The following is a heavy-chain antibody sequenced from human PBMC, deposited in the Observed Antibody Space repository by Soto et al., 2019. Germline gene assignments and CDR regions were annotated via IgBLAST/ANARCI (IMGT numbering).Heavy chain of an antibody. V-gene: IGHV1-46*03. CDR3: ARGSSSWHHDY. Sequence: GASVKVSCKASGYTFTDYNMHWVRQAPGQGLEWMGIINPSGGSTNYAQKFQGRVTVTRDTSTSTVYMELSSLRSEDTAVYYCARGSSSWHHDYWGQGTLVTV. CDR1: GYTFTDYN. D-gene: IGHD6-13*01. J-gene: IGHJ4*02. CDR2: INPSGGST.